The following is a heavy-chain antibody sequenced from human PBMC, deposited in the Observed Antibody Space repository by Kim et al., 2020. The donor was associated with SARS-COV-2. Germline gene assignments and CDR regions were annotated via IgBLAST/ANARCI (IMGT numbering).Heavy chain of an antibody. Sequence: DSVKGRFTISRDNAKTSLYLQMNSLRAEDTAVYYCAGWWWVGAFIGYFDIWGQGTMVTVSS. CDR3: AGWWWVGAFIGYFDI. J-gene: IGHJ3*02. D-gene: IGHD1-26*01. V-gene: IGHV3-11*01.